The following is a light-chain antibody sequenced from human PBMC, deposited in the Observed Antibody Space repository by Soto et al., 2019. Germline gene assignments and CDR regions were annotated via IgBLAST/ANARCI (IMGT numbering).Light chain of an antibody. J-gene: IGLJ1*01. CDR3: AAWDDSLNAFYV. CDR2: SND. V-gene: IGLV1-44*01. CDR1: SYNIGKRT. Sequence: QSVLTQPPSASGTPGQRVTVSCSGSSYNIGKRTVNWYQHLPGTAPRLLICSNDQRPSGVPDRFSGSKSGTSASLAISGLQSEDEGDYYCAAWDDSLNAFYVFGTGTKLTVL.